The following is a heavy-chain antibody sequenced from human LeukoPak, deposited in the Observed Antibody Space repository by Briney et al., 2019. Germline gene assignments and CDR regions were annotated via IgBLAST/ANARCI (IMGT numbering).Heavy chain of an antibody. CDR3: ARESSEYYGSGGFDY. D-gene: IGHD3-10*01. Sequence: ASVKVSCKASGYTFTGYYMHWVRQAPGQGLEWMGWINPNSGGTNYAQKFQGWVTMTRDTSISTAYMELSRLRSDDTAVYYCARESSEYYGSGGFDYWGQGTLVTVSS. CDR1: GYTFTGYY. CDR2: INPNSGGT. J-gene: IGHJ4*02. V-gene: IGHV1-2*04.